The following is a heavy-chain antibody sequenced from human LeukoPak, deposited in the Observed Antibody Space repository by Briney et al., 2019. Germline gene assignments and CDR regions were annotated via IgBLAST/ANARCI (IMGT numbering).Heavy chain of an antibody. D-gene: IGHD2-15*01. CDR3: AKDREVVAANYFDY. J-gene: IGHJ4*02. CDR2: ISWNSGSI. V-gene: IGHV3-9*01. Sequence: PGGSLRLSCAASGFTFDDYAMHWVRQAPGKGLEWVSGISWNSGSIGYADSVKGRFTISRGNAKNSLYLQMNSLRAEDTALYYCAKDREVVAANYFDYWGQGTLVTVSS. CDR1: GFTFDDYA.